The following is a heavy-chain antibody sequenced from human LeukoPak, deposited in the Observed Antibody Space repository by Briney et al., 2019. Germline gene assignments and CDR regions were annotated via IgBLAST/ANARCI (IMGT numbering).Heavy chain of an antibody. V-gene: IGHV4-34*01. CDR3: ARGLYDSSAGYYFDY. Sequence: SETLSLTCAVYGGSFSGYYWSWIRQPPRKGLEWIGEINHSGSTNYNPSLKSRVTISVDTSKNQFSLKLSSVTAADTAVYYCARGLYDSSAGYYFDYWGQGTLVTVSS. CDR2: INHSGST. CDR1: GGSFSGYY. D-gene: IGHD3-22*01. J-gene: IGHJ4*02.